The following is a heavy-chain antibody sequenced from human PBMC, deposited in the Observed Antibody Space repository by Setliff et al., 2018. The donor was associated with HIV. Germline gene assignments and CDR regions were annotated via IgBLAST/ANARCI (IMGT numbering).Heavy chain of an antibody. V-gene: IGHV3-30*01. CDR2: MSYDGNKK. J-gene: IGHJ3*02. Sequence: SLRLSCAASGFIFSSYAMHWVRQVPGKGLEWVAVMSYDGNKKYYADSVKGRFTISRDNSKNTLFLQMNSLKHEDTAVYYCASSYPNYNYGNYDFWSGYYHDDAFDIWGQGTMVTVS. D-gene: IGHD3-3*01. CDR1: GFIFSSYA. CDR3: ASSYPNYNYGNYDFWSGYYHDDAFDI.